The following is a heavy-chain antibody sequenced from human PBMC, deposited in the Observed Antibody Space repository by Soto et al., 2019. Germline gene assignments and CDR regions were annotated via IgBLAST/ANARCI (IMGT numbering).Heavy chain of an antibody. CDR3: ATYGDYNAFDI. J-gene: IGHJ3*02. CDR2: ISWNSGSI. Sequence: EVQLVESGGGLVQPGRSLRLSCAASGFTFDDYAMHWVRQAPGKGLEWVSGISWNSGSIGYADSVKGRFTISRDNAKNSLYLQMNSLRAEDTALYYCATYGDYNAFDIWGQGTMVTVSS. CDR1: GFTFDDYA. D-gene: IGHD4-17*01. V-gene: IGHV3-9*01.